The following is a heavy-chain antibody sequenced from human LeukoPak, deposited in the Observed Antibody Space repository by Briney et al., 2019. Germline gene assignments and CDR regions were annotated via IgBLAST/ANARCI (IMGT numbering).Heavy chain of an antibody. CDR2: IIPMFAPP. D-gene: IGHD3-22*01. V-gene: IGHV1-69*13. J-gene: IGHJ4*02. CDR1: GGSFSAYS. CDR3: ARHFYYESSGYYYHYYFDH. Sequence: SVKVSCKISGGSFSAYSISWVRQAPGQGLEWMGGIIPMFAPPNYAQKFQGRLTITADESTNTVYMELTSLRSEDTAVFYCARHFYYESSGYYYHYYFDHWGQGTLVTVSS.